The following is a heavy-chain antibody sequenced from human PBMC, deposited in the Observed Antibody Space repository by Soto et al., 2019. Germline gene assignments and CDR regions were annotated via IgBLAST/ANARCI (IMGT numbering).Heavy chain of an antibody. D-gene: IGHD5-18*01. CDR3: ANRDTAMVTRYYYGMDV. Sequence: GGSLRLSCAASGFAFSDYDMSRVRQAPGKGLEWVSAISGNGGSTYYADSVKGRFTISRGNSKNTLYLQMNNLRAEDTAVYYCANRDTAMVTRYYYGMDVWGHGTTASVP. V-gene: IGHV3-23*01. CDR1: GFAFSDYD. CDR2: ISGNGGST. J-gene: IGHJ6*02.